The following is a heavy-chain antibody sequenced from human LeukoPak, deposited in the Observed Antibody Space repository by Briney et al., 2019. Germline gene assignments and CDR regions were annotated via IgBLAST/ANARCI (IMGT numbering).Heavy chain of an antibody. CDR3: ARDLSLANWFDP. CDR2: INPNSGGT. V-gene: IGHV1-2*02. Sequence: GASVKVSCKASGYTFTGYYIHWVRQAPAQGLEWMGWINPNSGGTHYAQKFQGRVTMTRDTSISTAYMELSRLRSDGTAVYYCARDLSLANWFDPWGQGTLVTVSS. CDR1: GYTFTGYY. J-gene: IGHJ5*02. D-gene: IGHD2/OR15-2a*01.